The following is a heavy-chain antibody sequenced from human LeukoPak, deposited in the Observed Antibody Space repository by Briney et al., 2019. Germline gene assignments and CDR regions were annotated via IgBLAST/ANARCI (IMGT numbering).Heavy chain of an antibody. CDR1: VGTFSSYA. CDR2: IIPIFGTA. Sequence: SVKVSCKASVGTFSSYAISWVRRAPGQGLEWMGGIIPIFGTANYAQKFQGRVTITTDESTSTAYMELSSLRSEDTAVYYCASPGPGNGYSFAFDIWGQGTMVTVSS. CDR3: ASPGPGNGYSFAFDI. D-gene: IGHD5-24*01. V-gene: IGHV1-69*05. J-gene: IGHJ3*02.